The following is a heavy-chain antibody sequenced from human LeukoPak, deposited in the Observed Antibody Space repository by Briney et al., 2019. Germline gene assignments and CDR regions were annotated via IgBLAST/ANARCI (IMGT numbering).Heavy chain of an antibody. V-gene: IGHV1-69*01. CDR1: GGTFSSYA. D-gene: IGHD6-19*01. CDR2: IIPIFGTA. J-gene: IGHJ4*02. Sequence: SVKVSCKASGGTFSSYAISWVRQAPGQGLEWMGGIIPIFGTADYAQKFQGRVTITADESTSTAYMELSSLRSEDTAVYYCASSDSSGWYYFDYWGQGTLVTVSS. CDR3: ASSDSSGWYYFDY.